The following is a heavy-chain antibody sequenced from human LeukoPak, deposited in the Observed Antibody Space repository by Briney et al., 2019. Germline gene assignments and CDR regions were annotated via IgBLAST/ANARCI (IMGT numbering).Heavy chain of an antibody. J-gene: IGHJ4*02. CDR1: GGSFSGYY. CDR3: ARRRTGTTDY. CDR2: INHSGST. Sequence: PSETLSLTCAVYGGSFSGYYWSWIRQPPGKGLEWIGEINHSGSTNYNPSLKSRVTISVDTSKNQSSLKLSSVTAADTAVYYCARRRTGTTDYWGQGTLVTVSS. D-gene: IGHD1-7*01. V-gene: IGHV4-34*01.